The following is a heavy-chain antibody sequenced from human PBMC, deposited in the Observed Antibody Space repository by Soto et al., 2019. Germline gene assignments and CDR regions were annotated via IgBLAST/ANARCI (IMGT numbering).Heavy chain of an antibody. J-gene: IGHJ4*02. D-gene: IGHD3-3*01. CDR3: ARSGGLRFLEWLQQMGDQTDY. V-gene: IGHV3-21*01. CDR2: ISSSSSYI. CDR1: GFTFSSYS. Sequence: GGSLRLSCAASGFTFSSYSMNWVRQAPGKGLEWVSSISSSSSYIYYADSVKGRFTISRDNAKNSLYLQMNSLRAEDTAVYYCARSGGLRFLEWLQQMGDQTDYWGQGTLVTVSS.